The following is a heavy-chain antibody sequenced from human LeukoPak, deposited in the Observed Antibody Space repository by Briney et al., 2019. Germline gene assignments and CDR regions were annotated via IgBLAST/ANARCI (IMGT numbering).Heavy chain of an antibody. V-gene: IGHV3-53*01. CDR3: ARSLLPYYYDSSGSFDY. D-gene: IGHD3-22*01. CDR2: IYSGGST. Sequence: GGSLRLSCAGSGFTFSSYGMSWVRQAPGKGLEWVSVIYSGGSTYYADSVKGRFTIFRDNSKNTLYLQMNSLRAEDTAVYYCARSLLPYYYDSSGSFDYWGQGTLVTVSS. CDR1: GFTFSSYG. J-gene: IGHJ4*02.